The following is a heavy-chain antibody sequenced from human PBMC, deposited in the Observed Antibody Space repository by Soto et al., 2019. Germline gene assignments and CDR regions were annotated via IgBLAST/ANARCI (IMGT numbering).Heavy chain of an antibody. J-gene: IGHJ4*02. D-gene: IGHD2-15*01. CDR1: GFSFSISA. CDR3: ARGGGSLNY. CDR2: INSGSTSV. V-gene: IGHV3-21*02. Sequence: DVQLVESGGGLVKPGGSLRLSCEVSGFSFSISAMNWVRQAPGKGLEWVSSINSGSTSVRYADSVKGRFTISRDNANNSLSLHMNSLRVEVTAVYYCARGGGSLNYWGQGTLVTVSS.